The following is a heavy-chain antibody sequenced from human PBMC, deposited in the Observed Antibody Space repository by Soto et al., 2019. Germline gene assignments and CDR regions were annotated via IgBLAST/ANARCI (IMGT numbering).Heavy chain of an antibody. V-gene: IGHV4-61*01. Sequence: SETLSLTCTVSGGSVSSGSYYWSWIRQPPGKGLEWIGYIYYSGSTNYNPSLKSRVTISVDTSKNQFSLKLSSVTAADTAVYYCARGVGWLQLSWFDPWGQGTLVTVSS. CDR3: ARGVGWLQLSWFDP. D-gene: IGHD5-12*01. CDR1: GGSVSSGSYY. J-gene: IGHJ5*02. CDR2: IYYSGST.